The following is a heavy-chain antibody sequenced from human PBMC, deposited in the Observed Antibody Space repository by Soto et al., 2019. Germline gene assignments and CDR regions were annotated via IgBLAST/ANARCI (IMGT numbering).Heavy chain of an antibody. D-gene: IGHD6-13*01. Sequence: GESLKISCAASGFTFSSYAMSWVRQAPGKGLEWMGIIYPGDSDTRYSPSFQGQVTISADKSISTAYLQWSSLKASDTAMYYCARLAAAGDYWGQGTLVTVSS. CDR1: GFTFSSYA. V-gene: IGHV5-51*01. CDR3: ARLAAAGDY. J-gene: IGHJ4*02. CDR2: IYPGDSDT.